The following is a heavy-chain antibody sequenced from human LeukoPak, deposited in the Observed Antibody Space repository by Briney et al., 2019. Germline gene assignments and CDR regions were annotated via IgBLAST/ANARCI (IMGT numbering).Heavy chain of an antibody. J-gene: IGHJ4*02. D-gene: IGHD3-22*01. CDR3: AKAYYYDSSGDLDY. CDR2: ISYDGSNK. CDR1: GFTFSSYG. V-gene: IGHV3-30*18. Sequence: GGSLRLSCAASGFTFSSYGMHWVRQAPGKGLEWVAVISYDGSNKYYADSVKGRFTISRDNSKNTLYLQMNSLRAEDTAVYYCAKAYYYDSSGDLDYWGQGTLVTVSS.